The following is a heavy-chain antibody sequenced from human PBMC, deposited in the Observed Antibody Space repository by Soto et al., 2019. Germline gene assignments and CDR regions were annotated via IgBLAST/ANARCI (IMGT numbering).Heavy chain of an antibody. D-gene: IGHD3-22*01. J-gene: IGHJ5*02. CDR2: IIPIFGTA. Sequence: SSVKGYCKASGDTFSIYAIGCLRQAPGQGLEWMGGIIPIFGTANYAQKFQGRVTITADESTSTAYMELSSLRSEDTAVYYCATPGDYYDSSGYYNWFDPWGQGTLVTVSS. CDR3: ATPGDYYDSSGYYNWFDP. CDR1: GDTFSIYA. V-gene: IGHV1-69*01.